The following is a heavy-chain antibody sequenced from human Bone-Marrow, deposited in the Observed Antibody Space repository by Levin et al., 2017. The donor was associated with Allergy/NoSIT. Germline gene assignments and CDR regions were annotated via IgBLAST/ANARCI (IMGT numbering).Heavy chain of an antibody. J-gene: IGHJ3*02. CDR1: GFTFSSYG. D-gene: IGHD3-9*01. Sequence: GGSLRLSCAASGFTFSSYGMHWVRQAPGKGLEWVAVIWYDGSNKYYADSVKGRFTISRDNSKNTLYLQMNSLRAEDTAVYYCARDRDDILTGPDHDAFDIWGQGTMVTVSS. V-gene: IGHV3-33*01. CDR2: IWYDGSNK. CDR3: ARDRDDILTGPDHDAFDI.